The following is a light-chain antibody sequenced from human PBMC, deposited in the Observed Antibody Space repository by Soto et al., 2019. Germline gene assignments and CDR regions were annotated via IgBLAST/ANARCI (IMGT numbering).Light chain of an antibody. CDR1: HSVGTN. Sequence: MTQSPDTLSVSPGDRVTLSCRASHSVGTNLAWYQQKPGQATRLLIYGASARATDVPVRFSGSGSGTEFTLTISSLQSEDFAIYYCQQYNNWPTWTFGPGTRVEIK. J-gene: IGKJ1*01. CDR2: GAS. V-gene: IGKV3-15*01. CDR3: QQYNNWPTWT.